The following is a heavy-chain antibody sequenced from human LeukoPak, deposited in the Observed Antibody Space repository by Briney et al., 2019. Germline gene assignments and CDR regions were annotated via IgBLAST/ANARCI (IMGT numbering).Heavy chain of an antibody. Sequence: GASVKVSCTASGGTFSSYAISWVRQAPGQGLEWMGGIIPIFGTANYAQKFQGRVTITADKSTSTAYMELSSLRSEDTAVYYCARSRGSGHPYYYYYMDVWGKGTTVTVSS. CDR2: IIPIFGTA. J-gene: IGHJ6*03. D-gene: IGHD3-10*01. CDR3: ARSRGSGHPYYYYYMDV. CDR1: GGTFSSYA. V-gene: IGHV1-69*06.